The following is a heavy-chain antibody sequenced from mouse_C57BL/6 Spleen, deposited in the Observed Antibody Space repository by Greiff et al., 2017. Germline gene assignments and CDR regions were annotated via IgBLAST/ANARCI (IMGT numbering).Heavy chain of an antibody. CDR1: GYTFTDYY. J-gene: IGHJ2*01. V-gene: IGHV1-26*01. D-gene: IGHD1-1*01. CDR3: ARDTTVVPSPYFDY. CDR2: INPNNGGT. Sequence: EVQLQQSGPELVKPGASVKISCKASGYTFTDYYMNWVKQSHGKSLEWIGDINPNNGGTSYNQKFKGKATLTVDKSSSTAYMELRSLTSEDSAVYYCARDTTVVPSPYFDYWGQGTTLTVSS.